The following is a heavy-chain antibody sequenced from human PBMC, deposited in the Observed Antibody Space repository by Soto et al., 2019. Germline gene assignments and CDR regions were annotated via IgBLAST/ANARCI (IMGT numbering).Heavy chain of an antibody. CDR1: GFTFSSYD. J-gene: IGHJ4*02. D-gene: IGHD4-17*01. CDR3: ARGPVYGDYGSAGALDG. V-gene: IGHV3-13*01. CDR2: IGTAGDT. Sequence: LRLSCAASGFTFSSYDMHWVRQATGKGLEWVSAIGTAGDTYYPGSVKGRFTISRENAKNSLYLQMNSLRAGDTAVYYCARGPVYGDYGSAGALDGWGQGTLVTVSS.